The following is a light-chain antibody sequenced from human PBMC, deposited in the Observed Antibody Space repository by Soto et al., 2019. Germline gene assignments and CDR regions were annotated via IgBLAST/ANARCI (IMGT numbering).Light chain of an antibody. CDR2: EVS. CDR1: SSDVGGYNY. J-gene: IGLJ2*01. CDR3: SSYAASNNLGV. Sequence: QSALTQPPSASGSPGQSVTISCIGTSSDVGGYNYVSWYQRHPGKAPKLMIYEVSKRPSGVPDRFSGSKSGNTASLTVSGLQAEDEADYYCSSYAASNNLGVFGGGTKLTV. V-gene: IGLV2-8*01.